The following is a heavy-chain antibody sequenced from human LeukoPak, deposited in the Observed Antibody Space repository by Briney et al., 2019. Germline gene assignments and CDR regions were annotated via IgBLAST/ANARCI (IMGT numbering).Heavy chain of an antibody. J-gene: IGHJ3*02. CDR2: INHSGST. CDR3: ARGLLVLYGDYEDAFDI. Sequence: PSETLSLTCAVYGGSFSGYYWSWIRQPPGKGLEWIGEINHSGSTNYNPSLKSRDTISVDTSKNQFSLKLSSVTAADTAVYYCARGLLVLYGDYEDAFDIWGQGTMVTVSS. D-gene: IGHD4-17*01. CDR1: GGSFSGYY. V-gene: IGHV4-34*01.